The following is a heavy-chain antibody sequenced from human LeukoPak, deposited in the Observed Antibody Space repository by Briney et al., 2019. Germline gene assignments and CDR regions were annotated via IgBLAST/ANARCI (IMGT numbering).Heavy chain of an antibody. Sequence: SETLSLTCAVYGGSFSGYYWSWIRQPPGKGLEGIGEINHSGSTNYNPSLKSRVTISVDTSKNQFSLKLSYVTAADTAVYYCARVPRRVYCSGGSCYSGFDYWGQGTLVTVSS. D-gene: IGHD2-15*01. CDR3: ARVPRRVYCSGGSCYSGFDY. CDR2: INHSGST. V-gene: IGHV4-34*01. CDR1: GGSFSGYY. J-gene: IGHJ4*02.